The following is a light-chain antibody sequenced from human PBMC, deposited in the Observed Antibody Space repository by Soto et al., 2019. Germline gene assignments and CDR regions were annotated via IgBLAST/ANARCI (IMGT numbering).Light chain of an antibody. V-gene: IGKV3-20*01. CDR3: QQYGSSPRT. CDR2: DAS. CDR1: QTVRNNY. Sequence: EFVLTQSPGTLSLSPGERATLSCRASQTVRNNYLAWYQPKPGQAPRLLIYDASSRATGIPDRFSGSGAGTHITLTISRLEPEDFAVCYCQQYGSSPRTFGKGTRWIS. J-gene: IGKJ1*01.